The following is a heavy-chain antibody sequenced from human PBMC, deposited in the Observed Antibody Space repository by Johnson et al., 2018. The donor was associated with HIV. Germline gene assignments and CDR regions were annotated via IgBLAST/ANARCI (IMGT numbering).Heavy chain of an antibody. J-gene: IGHJ3*02. V-gene: IGHV3-66*01. CDR1: GFTVSSNY. Sequence: VQLVESGGALVQPGGSLRLSCAASGFTVSSNYMSWVRQAPGKGLEWVSVIYSGGSTYYADSVKGRFTISRENAKNSLYLQMNNLRAGDAAVYYCARDPRLQSGDSSSWAYDAFDIWGQGTMVTVSS. CDR2: IYSGGST. D-gene: IGHD6-13*01. CDR3: ARDPRLQSGDSSSWAYDAFDI.